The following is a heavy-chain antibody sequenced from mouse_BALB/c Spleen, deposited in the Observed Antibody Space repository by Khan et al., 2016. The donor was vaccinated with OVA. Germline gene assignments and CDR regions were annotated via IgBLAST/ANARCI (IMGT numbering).Heavy chain of an antibody. Sequence: QIQLVQSGPEVKKPGETVKISCKASGHTFTKFGMNWVKQAPGKGLKWMGWINTYTGEPTYADDFNGRFAFSLETSASTAYLQINNLKNEDTATYFWARPPYFSYVLDNWGQGTSVTVSS. CDR1: GHTFTKFG. D-gene: IGHD2-10*01. CDR3: ARPPYFSYVLDN. V-gene: IGHV9-3-1*01. CDR2: INTYTGEP. J-gene: IGHJ4*01.